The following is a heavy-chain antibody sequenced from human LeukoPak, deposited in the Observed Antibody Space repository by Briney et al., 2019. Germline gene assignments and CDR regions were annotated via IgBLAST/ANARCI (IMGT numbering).Heavy chain of an antibody. CDR1: GFTFSSYA. Sequence: GSLRLSCAASGFTFSSYAMSWVRQAPGKGLEWVANINQEGSEKNYVDSVKGRFTISRDNAKNSLYLQMNSLRAEDTAVYSCARGGAAPDYWGQGTLVTVSS. J-gene: IGHJ4*02. CDR3: ARGGAAPDY. CDR2: INQEGSEK. D-gene: IGHD1-26*01. V-gene: IGHV3-7*01.